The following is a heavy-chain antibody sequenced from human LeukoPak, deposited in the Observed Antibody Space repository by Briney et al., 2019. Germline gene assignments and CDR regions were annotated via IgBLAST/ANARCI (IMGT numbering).Heavy chain of an antibody. CDR1: GFTFSSYA. Sequence: PGGSLRLSCAASGFTFSSYAMHWVRQAPGKGLEWVAVISYDGSNKYYADSVKGRFTISRGNSKNTLYLQMNSLRAEDTAVYYCASPYSGSYYYFDYWGQGTLVTVSS. CDR2: ISYDGSNK. D-gene: IGHD1-26*01. V-gene: IGHV3-30*04. J-gene: IGHJ4*02. CDR3: ASPYSGSYYYFDY.